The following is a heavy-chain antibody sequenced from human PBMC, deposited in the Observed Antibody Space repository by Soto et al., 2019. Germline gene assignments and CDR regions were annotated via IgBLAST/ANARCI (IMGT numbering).Heavy chain of an antibody. CDR2: ISASGGTT. CDR1: GSTFSDYA. CDR3: AKDRKSGSGWYWDY. D-gene: IGHD6-19*01. V-gene: IGHV3-23*01. J-gene: IGHJ4*02. Sequence: EVQLLESGGGLVQPGGSLRLSCAASGSTFSDYAMSWVRQAPGKGLEWVSAISASGGTTYYADSVRGRFTISRDNSKNTLYLQMNSLRAEDTVVYYCAKDRKSGSGWYWDYWGQGTLVTVSS.